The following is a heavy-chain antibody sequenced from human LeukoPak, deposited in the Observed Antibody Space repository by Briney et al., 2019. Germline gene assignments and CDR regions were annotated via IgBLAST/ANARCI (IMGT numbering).Heavy chain of an antibody. CDR1: GFTVSSNY. V-gene: IGHV3-66*04. Sequence: GGSLRLSCAASGFTVSSNYMSWVRQAPGKGLEWVSIIYSGGSIYYADSVKGRFTISRDNFKNTLYLQMNSLRGDDTALYYFATRAGISWFDYWGQGTLVTVSS. CDR2: IYSGGSI. J-gene: IGHJ4*02. D-gene: IGHD6-13*01. CDR3: ATRAGISWFDY.